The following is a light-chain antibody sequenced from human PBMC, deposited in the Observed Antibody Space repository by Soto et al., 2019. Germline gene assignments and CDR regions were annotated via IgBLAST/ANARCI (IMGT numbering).Light chain of an antibody. Sequence: QSALAQPPSASGTPGQRVTISCSGSSSNIGSNSVNWYQQLPGAAPKLLIYSNNQRPSGVPDRFSGSKSGTSASLAISGLQSEDEADYYCAAWDDSLNGREVFGTGTKVTDL. CDR2: SNN. CDR3: AAWDDSLNGREV. CDR1: SSNIGSNS. V-gene: IGLV1-44*01. J-gene: IGLJ1*01.